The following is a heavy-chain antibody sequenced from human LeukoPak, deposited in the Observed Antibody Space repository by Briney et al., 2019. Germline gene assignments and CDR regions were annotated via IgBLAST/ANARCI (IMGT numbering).Heavy chain of an antibody. CDR1: GFTFGDYA. J-gene: IGHJ4*02. Sequence: GGSLRLSRTASGFTFGDYAMSWVRQAPGKGLEWVGFIRSKAYGGTTEYAASVKGRFTISRDDSKSIAYLQMNSLKTEDTAVYYCTRGSTRARIAAAGTVHWGQGTLVTVSS. D-gene: IGHD6-13*01. V-gene: IGHV3-49*04. CDR3: TRGSTRARIAAAGTVH. CDR2: IRSKAYGGTT.